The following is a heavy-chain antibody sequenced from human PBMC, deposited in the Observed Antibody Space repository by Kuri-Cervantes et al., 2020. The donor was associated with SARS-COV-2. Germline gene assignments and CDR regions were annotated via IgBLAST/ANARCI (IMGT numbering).Heavy chain of an antibody. CDR3: ARDLGDMPHYSMDV. Sequence: GESLKISCAASGFTFSSYAMSWVRQAPGKGLEWVSAISGSGGNTCYADSVKGRFTISRDNSKNTLYLQMNSLRAEDTAVYYCARDLGDMPHYSMDVWGLGTTVTVSS. CDR1: GFTFSSYA. V-gene: IGHV3-23*01. CDR2: ISGSGGNT. J-gene: IGHJ6*02. D-gene: IGHD2-2*01.